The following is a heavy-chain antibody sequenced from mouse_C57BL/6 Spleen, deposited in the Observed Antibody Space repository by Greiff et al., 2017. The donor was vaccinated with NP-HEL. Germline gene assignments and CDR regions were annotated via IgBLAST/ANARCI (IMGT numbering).Heavy chain of an antibody. V-gene: IGHV2-9-1*01. CDR1: GFSLTSYA. CDR2: IWTGGGT. D-gene: IGHD2-5*01. CDR3: ARNSNRGYAMDY. Sequence: QVQLKESGPGLVAPSQSLSITCTVSGFSLTSYAINWVRQPPGKGLEWLGAIWTGGGTNYNSALKSRLSLSKDNSKSQVFLKMNSLQTDDTARYYCARNSNRGYAMDYWGQGTSVTVSS. J-gene: IGHJ4*01.